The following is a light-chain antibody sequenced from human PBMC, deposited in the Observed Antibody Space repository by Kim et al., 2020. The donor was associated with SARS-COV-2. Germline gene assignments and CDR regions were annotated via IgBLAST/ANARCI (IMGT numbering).Light chain of an antibody. Sequence: DIQMTQSPSSLSASVGDRVTIACRASQSINTYLNWYQQIPGKAPKLLIYAASTLQSGVPSRFSGSGSGTDFTLTISRLQPEDFATYYCQQSHTAPLLTFGGGTKLDI. J-gene: IGKJ4*01. CDR2: AAS. CDR3: QQSHTAPLLT. V-gene: IGKV1-39*01. CDR1: QSINTY.